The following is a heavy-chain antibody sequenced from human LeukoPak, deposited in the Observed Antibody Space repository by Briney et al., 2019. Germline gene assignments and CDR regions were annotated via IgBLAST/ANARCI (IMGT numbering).Heavy chain of an antibody. Sequence: ASVKVSCKASGYTFTSYDINWVRQATGQGLEWMGWMNPNSGNTGYAQKFQGRVTMTRNTSISTAYMELSSLRSEDTAVYYCARGPYSSGWYGGVAFDIWGQGTMVTVSS. CDR3: ARGPYSSGWYGGVAFDI. V-gene: IGHV1-8*01. CDR2: MNPNSGNT. D-gene: IGHD6-19*01. CDR1: GYTFTSYD. J-gene: IGHJ3*02.